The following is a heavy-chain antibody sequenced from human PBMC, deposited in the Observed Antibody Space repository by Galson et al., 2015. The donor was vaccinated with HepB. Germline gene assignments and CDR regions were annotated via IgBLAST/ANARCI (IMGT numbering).Heavy chain of an antibody. V-gene: IGHV3-30*18. Sequence: SLRLSCAASGFTFSNYGMHWVRQAPGKGLEWVALVSHAGSYKTYAESVKGRFTSFRDNSKGTLYLQMNSLRPEDTAVYYCAKDPAGRFVVNYRGYYFDDWGQGTLVTVSS. J-gene: IGHJ4*02. D-gene: IGHD1-7*01. CDR2: VSHAGSYK. CDR1: GFTFSNYG. CDR3: AKDPAGRFVVNYRGYYFDD.